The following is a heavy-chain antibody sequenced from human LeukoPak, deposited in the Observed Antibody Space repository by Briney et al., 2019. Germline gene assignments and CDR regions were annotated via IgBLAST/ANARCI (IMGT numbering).Heavy chain of an antibody. J-gene: IGHJ3*02. Sequence: ASVKVSCKASGYTFTGYYMHWVRQAPGQGLEWMGWMNPNSGNTGYAQKFQGRVTMTRNTSISTAYMELSSLRSEDTAVYYCARFEYSVGGGAFDIWGQGTMVTVSS. D-gene: IGHD6-6*01. CDR2: MNPNSGNT. V-gene: IGHV1-8*02. CDR1: GYTFTGYY. CDR3: ARFEYSVGGGAFDI.